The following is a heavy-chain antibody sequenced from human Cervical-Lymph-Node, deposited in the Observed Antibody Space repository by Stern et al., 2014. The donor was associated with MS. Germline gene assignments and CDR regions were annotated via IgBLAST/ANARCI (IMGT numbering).Heavy chain of an antibody. D-gene: IGHD3-3*01. CDR1: GFTVSKNY. J-gene: IGHJ3*01. Sequence: EVQLVESGGGLIQPGGSLRLSWAAPGFTVSKNYMSWVRQAPGKGLEWVSLIYTDGSTYYAGSLKGRFTISRYSSKNMLFLQMNSLRAEDTAMYYCARAIFGVNTAAMAPDAFDSWGQGTMVTVSS. V-gene: IGHV3-53*01. CDR2: IYTDGST. CDR3: ARAIFGVNTAAMAPDAFDS.